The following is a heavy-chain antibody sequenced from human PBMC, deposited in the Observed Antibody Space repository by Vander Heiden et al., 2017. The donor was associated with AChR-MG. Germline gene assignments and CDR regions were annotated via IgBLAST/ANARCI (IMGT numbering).Heavy chain of an antibody. J-gene: IGHJ4*02. CDR1: GGSFSGYY. CDR2: INHSGST. D-gene: IGHD3-16*02. CDR3: ARVVYYDYVWGSYRLEQGYFDY. V-gene: IGHV4-34*01. Sequence: QVQLQQWGAGLLKPSETLSLTCAVYGGSFSGYYWSWICQPPGKGLEWIGEINHSGSTNYNPSLKSRVTISVDTSKNQFSLKLSSVTAADTAVYYCARVVYYDYVWGSYRLEQGYFDYWGQGTLVTVSS.